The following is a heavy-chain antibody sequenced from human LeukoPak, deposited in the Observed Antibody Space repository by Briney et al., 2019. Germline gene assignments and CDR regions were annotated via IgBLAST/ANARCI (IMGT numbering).Heavy chain of an antibody. D-gene: IGHD3-10*01. V-gene: IGHV4-59*01. CDR1: GGSISSYY. Sequence: SETLSLTCTVSGGSISSYYWSWIRQPPGKGLEWIGYIYYSGSTNYNPSLKSRVTISVDTSKNQFSLKLSSVTAADTAVYYCARSSPGSGSXXLDXXXQGXLVTV. CDR2: IYYSGST. J-gene: IGHJ4*02. CDR3: ARSSPGSGSXXLDX.